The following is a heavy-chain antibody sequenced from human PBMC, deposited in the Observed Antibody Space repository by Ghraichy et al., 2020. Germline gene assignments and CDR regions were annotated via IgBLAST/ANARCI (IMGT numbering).Heavy chain of an antibody. V-gene: IGHV4-30-4*01. Sequence: SETLSLTCTVSGGSISSGDYYWSWIRQPPGKGLEWIGYIYYSGSTYYNPSLKSRVTISVDTSKNQFSLKLSSVTAADTAVYYCARMRDGYNQGYDYWGQGTLVTVSS. D-gene: IGHD5-24*01. J-gene: IGHJ4*02. CDR2: IYYSGST. CDR1: GGSISSGDYY. CDR3: ARMRDGYNQGYDY.